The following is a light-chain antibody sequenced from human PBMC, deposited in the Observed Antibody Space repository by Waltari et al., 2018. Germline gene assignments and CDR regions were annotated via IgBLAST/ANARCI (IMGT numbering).Light chain of an antibody. V-gene: IGLV6-57*04. CDR1: SGRIAGHY. Sequence: NFILTQPHSVSESPGKTVTISCTRSSGRIAGHYVQWSQQRPGSAPTIVIYEDNRRPSGVPDRFSGSIDSSSNSASLTISGLKTEDEADDYCQSYDYYNQAIVFGGGTKLTVL. J-gene: IGLJ3*02. CDR3: QSYDYYNQAIV. CDR2: EDN.